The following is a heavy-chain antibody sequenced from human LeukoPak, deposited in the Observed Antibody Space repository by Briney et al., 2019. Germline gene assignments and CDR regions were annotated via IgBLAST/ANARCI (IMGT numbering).Heavy chain of an antibody. V-gene: IGHV4-39*01. CDR3: ARHVGVVTPMVRGVDY. Sequence: KPSETLSLTCTVSGGSISSSSFYWGWIRQPPGKGLEWIASIYYSGTTSYNPSLKSRVAISVVTSKNQCSLKLSSVTAADTAVYYCARHVGVVTPMVRGVDYWGQGTLVTVSS. CDR2: IYYSGTT. J-gene: IGHJ4*02. D-gene: IGHD3-10*01. CDR1: GGSISSSSFY.